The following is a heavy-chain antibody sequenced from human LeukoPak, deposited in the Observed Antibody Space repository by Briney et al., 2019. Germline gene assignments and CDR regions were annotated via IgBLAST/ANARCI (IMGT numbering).Heavy chain of an antibody. J-gene: IGHJ4*02. CDR2: IYYSGST. D-gene: IGHD4-17*01. V-gene: IGHV4-59*01. CDR1: GGSISSYY. CDR3: ARANYGDLFFDY. Sequence: SETLSLTCTVSGGSISSYYWSWIRQPPGKGLEWIGYIYYSGSTSYNPSLKSRVTISVDTSKNQFSLKLSSVTAADTAVYYCARANYGDLFFDYWGQGTLVTVSS.